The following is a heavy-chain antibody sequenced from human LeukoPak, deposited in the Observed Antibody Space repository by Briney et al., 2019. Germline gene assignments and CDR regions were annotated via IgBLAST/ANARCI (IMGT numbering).Heavy chain of an antibody. J-gene: IGHJ5*02. Sequence: SQTLSLTCAVSGGSISSGGYSWSWIRQPPGKGLEWIGEINHSGSTNYNPSLKSRVTISVDTSKNQFSLKLSSVTAADTAVYYCARGDYDYGDYSPLTDGAMYNWFDPWGQGTLVTVSS. CDR2: INHSGST. CDR3: ARGDYDYGDYSPLTDGAMYNWFDP. D-gene: IGHD4-17*01. V-gene: IGHV4-30-2*01. CDR1: GGSISSGGYS.